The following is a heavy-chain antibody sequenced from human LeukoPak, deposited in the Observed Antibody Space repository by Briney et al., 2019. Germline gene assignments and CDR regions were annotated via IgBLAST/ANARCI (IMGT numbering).Heavy chain of an antibody. J-gene: IGHJ4*02. CDR1: GGTFSSYA. CDR3: ARGYSGYYLGLY. V-gene: IGHV1-69*01. Sequence: SVKVSFKASGGTFSSYAISWVRQAPGQGLEWMGGIIPIFGTANYAQKFQGRVTITADESTSTAYMELSSLRSEDTAVYYCARGYSGYYLGLYWGQGTLVTVSP. CDR2: IIPIFGTA. D-gene: IGHD5-12*01.